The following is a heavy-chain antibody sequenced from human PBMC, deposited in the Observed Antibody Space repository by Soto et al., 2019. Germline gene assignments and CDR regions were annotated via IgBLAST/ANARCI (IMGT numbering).Heavy chain of an antibody. CDR3: ARVSGIYYYGMDV. V-gene: IGHV4-34*01. Sequence: SATLSLTCAVYGGAFIGYYWSWIRQPPGKGLEWIGEINHSGSTNYNPSLKSRVTISVDTSKNQFSLKLSSVTAADTAVYYCARVSGIYYYGMDVWGQGTTVT. CDR2: INHSGST. CDR1: GGAFIGYY. J-gene: IGHJ6*02. D-gene: IGHD3-10*01.